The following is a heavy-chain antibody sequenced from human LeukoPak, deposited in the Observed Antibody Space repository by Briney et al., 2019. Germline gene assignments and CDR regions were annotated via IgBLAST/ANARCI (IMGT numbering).Heavy chain of an antibody. D-gene: IGHD3-22*01. V-gene: IGHV4-34*01. Sequence: SETLSLTCAVYGGSFSGYYWSWIRQPPGKGLEWIGEINHSGSTNYNPSLKSRVTISVDTSKNQFSLKLSSVTAADTAVYYCARRVCYDSSGYYRRNYYYYYMDVWGKGTTVTISS. CDR1: GGSFSGYY. J-gene: IGHJ6*03. CDR2: INHSGST. CDR3: ARRVCYDSSGYYRRNYYYYYMDV.